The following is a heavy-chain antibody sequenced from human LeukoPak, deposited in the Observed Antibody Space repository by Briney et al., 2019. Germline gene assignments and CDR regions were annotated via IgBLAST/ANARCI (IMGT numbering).Heavy chain of an antibody. J-gene: IGHJ4*02. V-gene: IGHV3-15*01. CDR3: ITFSMIVVVITD. CDR1: GFTFSNAW. Sequence: KPGGSLRLSCAASGFTFSNAWMSWVRQAPGKGLEWVGRIKSKTDGGTTDYAATVKGRFTISRDDSKNTLYLQMNSLKIEDTAVYYCITFSMIVVVITDWGQGTLVTVSS. CDR2: IKSKTDGGTT. D-gene: IGHD3-22*01.